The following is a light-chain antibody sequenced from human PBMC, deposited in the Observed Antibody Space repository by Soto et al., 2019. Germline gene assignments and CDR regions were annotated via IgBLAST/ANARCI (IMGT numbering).Light chain of an antibody. CDR3: CSFAGSNSGV. V-gene: IGLV2-23*01. CDR1: SGDVGTYDL. CDR2: EAT. Sequence: QSALTQPASVSGSPGQSITISCTGTSGDVGTYDLVSWYQHHPGAAPKLMIYEATRRPSGISNRFSGPKSGNTASLTISGLQAEDEAAYYCCSFAGSNSGVFGGGTKLTVL. J-gene: IGLJ3*02.